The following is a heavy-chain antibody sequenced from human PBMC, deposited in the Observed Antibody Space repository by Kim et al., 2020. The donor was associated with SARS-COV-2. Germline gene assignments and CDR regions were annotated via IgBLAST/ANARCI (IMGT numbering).Heavy chain of an antibody. J-gene: IGHJ5*02. CDR2: IGTAGDT. D-gene: IGHD3-3*01. Sequence: GGSLRLSCAASGFTFSSYDMPWVRQATGKGLEWVSAIGTAGDTYYPGSVKGRFTISRENAKNSLYLQMNSLRAGDTAVYYCARGRWYYDFWSGYKGGEYCFGPWGQGTLVTVSS. V-gene: IGHV3-13*01. CDR1: GFTFSSYD. CDR3: ARGRWYYDFWSGYKGGEYCFGP.